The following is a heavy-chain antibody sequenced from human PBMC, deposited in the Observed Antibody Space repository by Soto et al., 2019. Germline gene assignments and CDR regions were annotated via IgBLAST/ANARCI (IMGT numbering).Heavy chain of an antibody. D-gene: IGHD2-2*02. V-gene: IGHV1-69*02. CDR3: AMEYCSSTSCYRDY. CDR1: GGTFSSYT. Sequence: QVQLVQSGAEVKKPGSSVKVSCKASGGTFSSYTISWVRQAPGQGLEWMGRIIPILGIANYAQKFQGRVTITADQSTGTAYMELTSLRSADTAVYYCAMEYCSSTSCYRDYWGQGTLVTVSS. CDR2: IIPILGIA. J-gene: IGHJ4*02.